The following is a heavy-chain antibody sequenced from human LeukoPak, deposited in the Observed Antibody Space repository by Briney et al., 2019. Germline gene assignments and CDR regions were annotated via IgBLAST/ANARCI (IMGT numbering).Heavy chain of an antibody. CDR2: ISGGSTST. CDR1: GFTFSSYG. Sequence: AGGSLRLSCAASGFTFSSYGMHWVRQAPGKGLEWVSEISGGSTSTHYADSVKGRFIISRDDSKNTLFLQMNSLRAEDTAVYYCAELGITMIGGVWGKGTTVTISS. J-gene: IGHJ6*04. V-gene: IGHV3-NL1*01. D-gene: IGHD3-10*02. CDR3: AELGITMIGGV.